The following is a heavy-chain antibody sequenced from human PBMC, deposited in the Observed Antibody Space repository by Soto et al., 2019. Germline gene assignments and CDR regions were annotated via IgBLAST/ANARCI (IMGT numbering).Heavy chain of an antibody. J-gene: IGHJ5*02. CDR2: ISPYTDDP. V-gene: IGHV1-18*01. Sequence: QGQLVQSGVEVKKPGASVKVSCSASGNTFTNFGVTWVRQAPGQGLEWMGWISPYTDDPSYAQKFQGRVTMTIDTSRSTAYLDLRSLTSDATAVYYGARVIPGAEAWFHPWGQGTLVTVSS. CDR1: GNTFTNFG. CDR3: ARVIPGAEAWFHP. D-gene: IGHD2-2*01.